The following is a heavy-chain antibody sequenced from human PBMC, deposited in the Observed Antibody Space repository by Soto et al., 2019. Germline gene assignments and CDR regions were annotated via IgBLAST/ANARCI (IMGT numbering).Heavy chain of an antibody. CDR3: AKGYRYFDL. V-gene: IGHV3-23*01. Sequence: EVHLLESGGGLVQPGGSLRLSCGASRFTFSVYTMSWVRQAPGKGLEWFSAISGGGDTTYYADSVKGRFTISRDNSKNTLYLQMNSLRDEDTAVYYCAKGYRYFDLWGRGTLVTVSS. CDR2: ISGGGDTT. J-gene: IGHJ2*01. CDR1: RFTFSVYT.